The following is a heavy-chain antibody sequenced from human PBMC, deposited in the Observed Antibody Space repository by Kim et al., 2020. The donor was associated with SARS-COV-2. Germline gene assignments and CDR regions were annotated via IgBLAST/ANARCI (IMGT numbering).Heavy chain of an antibody. Sequence: GGSLRLSCAASGFTFSDYYMSWIRQAPGKGLEWVSYISSSSSYTNYADSVKGRFTISRDNAKNSLYLQMNSLRAEDTAVYYCARSVRGDLASGDWGQGTLVTVSS. CDR3: ARSVRGDLASGD. J-gene: IGHJ4*02. CDR2: ISSSSSYT. CDR1: GFTFSDYY. D-gene: IGHD3-10*01. V-gene: IGHV3-11*03.